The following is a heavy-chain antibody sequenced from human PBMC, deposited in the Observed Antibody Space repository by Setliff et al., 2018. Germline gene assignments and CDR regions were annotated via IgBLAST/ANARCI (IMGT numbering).Heavy chain of an antibody. J-gene: IGHJ4*02. CDR2: IKQDESEK. CDR1: GFTFTNYW. Sequence: GGSLRLSCAASGFTFTNYWINWVRQAPGKGLEWVANIKQDESEKHYVGSVKGRFTISRDNARNSVYLQMNSLRAEDAAVYYCATSDWYAAFDYWGRGTLVTVSS. CDR3: ATSDWYAAFDY. D-gene: IGHD6-19*01. V-gene: IGHV3-7*01.